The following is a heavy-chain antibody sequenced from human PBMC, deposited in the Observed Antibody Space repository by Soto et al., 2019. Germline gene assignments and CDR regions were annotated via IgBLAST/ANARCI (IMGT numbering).Heavy chain of an antibody. CDR3: ARGEGTDSSGYDAFDI. J-gene: IGHJ3*02. D-gene: IGHD3-22*01. CDR2: ISSSSSYI. CDR1: GFTFSSYS. Sequence: GGSLRLSCAASGFTFSSYSMNWVRQAPGKGLEWISSISSSSSYIYYADSVKGRFTISRDNAKNSLYLQMNSLRAEDTAVYYCARGEGTDSSGYDAFDIWGQGTMVTVSS. V-gene: IGHV3-21*01.